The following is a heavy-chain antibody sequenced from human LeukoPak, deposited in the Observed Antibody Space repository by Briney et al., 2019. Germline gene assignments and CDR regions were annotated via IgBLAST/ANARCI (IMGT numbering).Heavy chain of an antibody. J-gene: IGHJ5*02. CDR2: IYSGGST. CDR1: GFTVSSNY. CDR3: ARERGFLQGDHWFDP. V-gene: IGHV3-53*01. D-gene: IGHD2-21*01. Sequence: GGSLRPSCAASGFTVSSNYMSWVRQAPGKGLEWVSVIYSGGSTYYADSVKGRFTISRDNSKNTLYLQMNSLRAEDTAVYYCARERGFLQGDHWFDPWGQGTLVTASS.